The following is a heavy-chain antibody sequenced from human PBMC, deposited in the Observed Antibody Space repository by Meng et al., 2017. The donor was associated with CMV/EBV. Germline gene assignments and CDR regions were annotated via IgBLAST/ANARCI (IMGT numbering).Heavy chain of an antibody. CDR2: ISSSSSTI. Sequence: GESLKISCAASGFTFSSYSMNWVRQAPGKGLEWVSYISSSSSTIYYADSVKGRFTISRDNAKNSLYLQMNSLRAEDTAVYYCARDGRNFWSGDDASDIWGQGTMVTVSS. CDR3: ARDGRNFWSGDDASDI. CDR1: GFTFSSYS. D-gene: IGHD3-3*01. V-gene: IGHV3-48*04. J-gene: IGHJ3*02.